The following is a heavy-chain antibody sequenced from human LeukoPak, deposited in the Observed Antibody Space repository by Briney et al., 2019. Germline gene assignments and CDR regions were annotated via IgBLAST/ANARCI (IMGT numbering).Heavy chain of an antibody. CDR2: IRYDGSNK. CDR1: GFTFSSYG. V-gene: IGHV3-30*02. Sequence: QPGGSLRLSCAASGFTFSSYGMHWVRQAPGKGLEWVAFIRYDGSNKYYADSVKGRFTISRDNSKNTLYLQMNSLRAEDTAVYYCAKVREEWRSGESGYWGRGTLVTVSS. CDR3: AKVREEWRSGESGY. J-gene: IGHJ4*02. D-gene: IGHD3-3*01.